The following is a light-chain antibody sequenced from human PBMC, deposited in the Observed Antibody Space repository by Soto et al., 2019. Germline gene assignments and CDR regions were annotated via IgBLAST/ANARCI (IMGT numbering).Light chain of an antibody. CDR1: SGHSSYA. CDR3: QTLGTAIQV. CDR2: LNSDGSH. V-gene: IGLV4-69*01. J-gene: IGLJ3*02. Sequence: QHVLTQSPSASASLGASVKLTCTLSSGHSSYAIAWHQQQPEKVPRYLMKLNSDGSHYKGDGIPDRFSGSISGAVRYLTISSLQSEDEADYYCQTLGTAIQVFGGGTKVTVL.